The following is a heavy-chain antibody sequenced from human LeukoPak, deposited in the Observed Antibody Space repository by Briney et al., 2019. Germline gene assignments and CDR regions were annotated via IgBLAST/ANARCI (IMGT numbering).Heavy chain of an antibody. J-gene: IGHJ5*02. D-gene: IGHD2-2*02. CDR1: GGSISSGTYY. CDR2: VYYSGST. CDR3: ARDSPDCGSTTCYKDWFDP. Sequence: SETLSLTCTVSGGSISSGTYYWGWIRQPPGKGLQWIGSVYYSGSTYYNPSLQSRVTISVDTSENHFSLKLSSVTAADTAVYYCARDSPDCGSTTCYKDWFDPWGQGTLVTVSS. V-gene: IGHV4-39*07.